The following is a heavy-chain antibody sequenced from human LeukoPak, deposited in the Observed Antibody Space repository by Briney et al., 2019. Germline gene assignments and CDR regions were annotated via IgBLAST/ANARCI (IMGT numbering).Heavy chain of an antibody. CDR2: MCPSGRT. Sequence: SETLSLTCTVSNDSISSYCCSWVRLPPGKGLEWIGFMCPSGRTDYNPSLKSRVTMSIDTSKNQLSMELRFLTAADTAVYYCATSYDGKTAPYDLWGHGTLVTVSS. V-gene: IGHV4-4*08. D-gene: IGHD4-23*01. CDR3: ATSYDGKTAPYDL. CDR1: NDSISSYC. J-gene: IGHJ5*02.